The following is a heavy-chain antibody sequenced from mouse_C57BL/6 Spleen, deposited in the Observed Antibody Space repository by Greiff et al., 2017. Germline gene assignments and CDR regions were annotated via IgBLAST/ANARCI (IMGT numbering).Heavy chain of an antibody. V-gene: IGHV5-17*01. Sequence: EVMLVESGGGLVKPGGSLKLSCAASGFTFSDYGMHWVRQAPEKGLEWVAYISSGSSTIYYADTVKGRFTISRDNAKNTLFLQMTSLRSEDTAMYYCARPYYYDYDGYYFDYWGQGTTLTVSS. CDR2: ISSGSSTI. CDR3: ARPYYYDYDGYYFDY. D-gene: IGHD2-4*01. J-gene: IGHJ2*01. CDR1: GFTFSDYG.